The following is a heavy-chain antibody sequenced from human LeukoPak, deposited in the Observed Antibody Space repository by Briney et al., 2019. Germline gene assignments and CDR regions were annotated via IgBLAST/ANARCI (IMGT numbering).Heavy chain of an antibody. D-gene: IGHD3-3*01. V-gene: IGHV4-34*01. J-gene: IGHJ6*03. CDR2: INHGGST. Sequence: PSETLSLTCAVYGGSFSGYYWSWIRQPPGKGLEWIGEINHGGSTNYNPSLKSRVTISVDTSKNQFSLKLSSVTVADTAVYYCARCRGPVWSGYYYYMDVLGKGNTVSVS. CDR3: ARCRGPVWSGYYYYMDV. CDR1: GGSFSGYY.